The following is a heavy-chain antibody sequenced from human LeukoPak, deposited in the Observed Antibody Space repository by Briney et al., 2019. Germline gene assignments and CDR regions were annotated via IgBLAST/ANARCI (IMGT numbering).Heavy chain of an antibody. Sequence: SETLSLTCAVYGGSFSGYYWSWIRQPPGKGLEWIGEINHSGSTNYNPSLKSRVTISVDTSKNQFSLKLSSVTAADTAVYYCASEYYYDSSGYYYEYFQHWGQGTLVTVSS. J-gene: IGHJ1*01. CDR2: INHSGST. CDR1: GGSFSGYY. D-gene: IGHD3-22*01. CDR3: ASEYYYDSSGYYYEYFQH. V-gene: IGHV4-34*01.